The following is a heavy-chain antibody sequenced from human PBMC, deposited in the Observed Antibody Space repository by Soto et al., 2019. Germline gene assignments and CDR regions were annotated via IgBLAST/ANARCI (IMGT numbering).Heavy chain of an antibody. CDR3: ARDTAMALPDA. J-gene: IGHJ4*02. V-gene: IGHV1-18*01. CDR1: GYTFTRYA. Sequence: QVQLVQSGTEVKKPGASVKVSCKASGYTFTRYAISWMREAPGQGLEWMGWINPYNGNTNYAQKLQGRVTMTTDTSTSTAYMELRSLRSDDTAVYYCARDTAMALPDAWGQGTLVTVSS. D-gene: IGHD5-18*01. CDR2: INPYNGNT.